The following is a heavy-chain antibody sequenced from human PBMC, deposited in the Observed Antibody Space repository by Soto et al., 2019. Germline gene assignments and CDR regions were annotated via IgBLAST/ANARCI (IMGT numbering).Heavy chain of an antibody. V-gene: IGHV1-18*04. Sequence: ASVKVSCKASGYTFTSYGISWVRQAPGQGLEWMGWISAYNGNTNYAQKLQGRVTMTTDTSTSTAYMELRSLRSDDTAVYYCAMTNQSYYYYGMDVWGQGTTVTVSS. CDR2: ISAYNGNT. CDR1: GYTFTSYG. CDR3: AMTNQSYYYYGMDV. J-gene: IGHJ6*02. D-gene: IGHD4-17*01.